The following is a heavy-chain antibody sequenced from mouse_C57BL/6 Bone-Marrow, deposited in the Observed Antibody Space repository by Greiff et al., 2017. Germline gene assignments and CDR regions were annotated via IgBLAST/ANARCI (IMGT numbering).Heavy chain of an antibody. D-gene: IGHD2-4*01. CDR1: GYTFTSYW. V-gene: IGHV1-61*01. CDR3: ARSGDYDVGAWFAY. CDR2: IYPSDSET. Sequence: VQLQQPGAELVRPGSSVKLSCKASGYTFTSYWMDWVKQRPGQGLEWIGNIYPSDSETHYNQKFKDKATLTVDKSSSTAYMQRSSLTSEDSAVYYCARSGDYDVGAWFAYWGQGTLVTVSA. J-gene: IGHJ3*01.